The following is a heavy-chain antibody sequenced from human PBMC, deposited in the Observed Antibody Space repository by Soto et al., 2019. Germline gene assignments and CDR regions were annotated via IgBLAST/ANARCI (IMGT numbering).Heavy chain of an antibody. CDR2: INAGNGNT. D-gene: IGHD2-2*01. CDR3: ARGHLAVVPVASWYFYMDV. CDR1: GYTFTNYA. Sequence: ASVKVSCKASGYTFTNYAVHWVRQAPGQRLEWMGWINAGNGNTRYSQKFQGRVTITRDTSARTAYMELSSLRSEDTAVYYCARGHLAVVPVASWYFYMDVWGKGTPVPVSS. V-gene: IGHV1-3*01. J-gene: IGHJ6*03.